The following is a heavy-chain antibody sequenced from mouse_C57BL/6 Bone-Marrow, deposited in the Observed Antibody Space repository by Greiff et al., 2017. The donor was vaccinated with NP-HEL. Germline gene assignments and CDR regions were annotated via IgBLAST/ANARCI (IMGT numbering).Heavy chain of an antibody. Sequence: EVQLQQSGPELVKPGASVKISCKASGYTFTDYYMNWVKQSHGKSLEWIGDINPNNGGTSYNQKFKGKATLTVDKSSSTAYMELRSLTSEDSAVYYCSPTVVATNWYFDVWGGTTVTVSA. D-gene: IGHD1-1*01. CDR1: GYTFTDYY. V-gene: IGHV1-26*01. J-gene: IGHJ1*01. CDR3: SPTVVATNWYFDV. CDR2: INPNNGGT.